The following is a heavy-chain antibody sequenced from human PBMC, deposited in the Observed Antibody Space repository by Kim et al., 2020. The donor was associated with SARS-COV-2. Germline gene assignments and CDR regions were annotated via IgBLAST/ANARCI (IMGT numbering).Heavy chain of an antibody. V-gene: IGHV4-34*01. CDR2: ISHSGST. Sequence: SETLSLTCGVYGGSLSGYFWSWIRQSPGKGLEWIGEISHSGSTNYNPSLKSRITISVDTSDKQFSLKLTSVTAADTAVYYCSRGGPAYFDHWGPGTPVTV. D-gene: IGHD2-2*01. J-gene: IGHJ4*02. CDR1: GGSLSGYF. CDR3: SRGGPAYFDH.